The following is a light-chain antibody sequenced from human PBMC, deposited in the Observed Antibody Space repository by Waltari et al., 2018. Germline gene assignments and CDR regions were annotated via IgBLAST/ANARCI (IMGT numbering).Light chain of an antibody. J-gene: IGLJ2*01. CDR2: GTS. V-gene: IGLV1-40*01. CDR1: GSNLGAGYA. Sequence: QSVLKQPTSVSGAPGPRVSISCTGSGSNLGAGYAVPWYQQHPGKAPKLLIYGTSTRPPGVPDRFFGSQSGTSASLAITALQAEDEAEYYCQSYDTSLSVVFGGGTKLTVL. CDR3: QSYDTSLSVV.